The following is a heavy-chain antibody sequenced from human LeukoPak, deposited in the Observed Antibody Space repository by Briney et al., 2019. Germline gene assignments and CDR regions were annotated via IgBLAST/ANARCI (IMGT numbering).Heavy chain of an antibody. J-gene: IGHJ3*02. CDR3: AKDRWYSSGWHLKEAFDI. V-gene: IGHV3-23*01. CDR1: GFTFNTYA. D-gene: IGHD6-19*01. Sequence: PGGSLRLSCAASGFTFNTYAMSWVRQAPGEGLEWVAAISGSGGRTHHADSVKGRFTISRDSSTNTLYLQMESLRAEDTAVYYCAKDRWYSSGWHLKEAFDIWGQGTMVTVSS. CDR2: ISGSGGRT.